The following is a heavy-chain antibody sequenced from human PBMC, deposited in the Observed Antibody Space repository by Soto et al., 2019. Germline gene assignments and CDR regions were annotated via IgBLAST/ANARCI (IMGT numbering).Heavy chain of an antibody. CDR2: IYYSGST. CDR3: ASGLTGPGAP. Sequence: SETLSLTCTVSGGSISRGGYYWSWIRQHPGKGLEWIGYIYYSGSTYYNPSLKSRVTISVDTSKNQFSLKLSSVTAADTAVYYCASGLTGPGAPWGQGTLVTVSS. J-gene: IGHJ5*02. V-gene: IGHV4-31*03. D-gene: IGHD1-20*01. CDR1: GGSISRGGYY.